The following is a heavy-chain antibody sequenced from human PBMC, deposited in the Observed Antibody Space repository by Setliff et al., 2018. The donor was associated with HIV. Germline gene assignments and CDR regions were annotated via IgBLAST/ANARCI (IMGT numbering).Heavy chain of an antibody. CDR1: GFTFGDLC. Sequence: PGGSLRLSCETSGFTFGDLCMNWVRQAPGKGLEWISYISSKRTSIYYADSVKGRFTISRDNDRNSLYLQMNGLRAEDTAVYYCARGPTTVTNYYYYYMDVWGKGTTVTVSS. CDR3: ARGPTTVTNYYYYYMDV. CDR2: ISSKRTSI. V-gene: IGHV3-48*01. J-gene: IGHJ6*03. D-gene: IGHD4-17*01.